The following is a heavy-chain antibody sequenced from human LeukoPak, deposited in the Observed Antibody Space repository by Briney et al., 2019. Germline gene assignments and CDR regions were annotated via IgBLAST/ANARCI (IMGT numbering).Heavy chain of an antibody. J-gene: IGHJ5*02. D-gene: IGHD1-1*01. CDR1: GFTFSSYE. CDR2: ISSSGSTI. CDR3: AKDRVQLERPYWFDP. V-gene: IGHV3-48*03. Sequence: GGSLRLSCAASGFTFSSYEMNWVRQAPGKGLEWVSYISSSGSTIYYADSVKGRFTNSRDNSKNMLYLQMNSLRAEDTAVYYCAKDRVQLERPYWFDPWGQGALVTVSS.